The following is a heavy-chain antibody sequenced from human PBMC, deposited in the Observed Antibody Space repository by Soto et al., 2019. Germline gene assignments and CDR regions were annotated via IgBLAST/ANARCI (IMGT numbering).Heavy chain of an antibody. CDR3: ARSIVAVTTFGYFDY. J-gene: IGHJ4*02. CDR1: GGSFSGYY. D-gene: IGHD4-17*01. Sequence: SETLSLTCAVYGGSFSGYYWSWIRQPPGKGLEWIGEINHSGSTNYNPSLKSRVTISVDTSKNQFSLKLSSVTAADTAVYYCARSIVAVTTFGYFDYWGQGTLVTVSS. CDR2: INHSGST. V-gene: IGHV4-34*01.